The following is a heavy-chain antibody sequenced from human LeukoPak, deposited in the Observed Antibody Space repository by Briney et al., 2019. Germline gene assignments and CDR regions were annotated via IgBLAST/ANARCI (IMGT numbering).Heavy chain of an antibody. CDR3: AGVLGDCSSTSCYDY. J-gene: IGHJ4*02. Sequence: SETLSLTCTVSGGSISSYYWSWIRQPPGKALEWIGYIYYSGSTNYNPSLKRRVTISVDTSKNQFSLKLSSVTAADTAVYYCAGVLGDCSSTSCYDYWGQGTLVTVSS. V-gene: IGHV4-59*08. CDR1: GGSISSYY. D-gene: IGHD2-2*01. CDR2: IYYSGST.